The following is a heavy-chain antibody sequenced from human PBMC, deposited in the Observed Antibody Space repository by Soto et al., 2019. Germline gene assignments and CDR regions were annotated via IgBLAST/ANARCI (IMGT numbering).Heavy chain of an antibody. V-gene: IGHV3-53*01. CDR3: AKGWMDA. J-gene: IGHJ6*02. CDR1: GLTVSSYA. Sequence: EVQLVESGGGLIQPGGSLRLSCAVSGLTVSSYAMSWVRQAPGEGLEWVSVIYASDSTHYADSVKGRFTISRDNSKNTLFLQMTSLTAADTAVYYCAKGWMDAWGQGTTVTVS. CDR2: IYASDST.